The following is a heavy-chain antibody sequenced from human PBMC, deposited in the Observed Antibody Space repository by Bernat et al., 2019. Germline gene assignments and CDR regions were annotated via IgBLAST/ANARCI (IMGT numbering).Heavy chain of an antibody. CDR2: IWYDGSNK. Sequence: QVQLVESGGGVVQPGRSLRLSCAASGFTFSSYGMNWVRQAPGKGLEWVAVIWYDGSNKYYADSVKGRFTISRDNSKNTLYLQMNSLRAEDTAVYYCARGYSSSWWEKYNWFDPWGQGTLVTVSS. J-gene: IGHJ5*02. D-gene: IGHD6-13*01. CDR1: GFTFSSYG. V-gene: IGHV3-33*01. CDR3: ARGYSSSWWEKYNWFDP.